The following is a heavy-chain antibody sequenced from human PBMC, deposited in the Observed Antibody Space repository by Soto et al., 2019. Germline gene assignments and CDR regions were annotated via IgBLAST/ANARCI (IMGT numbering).Heavy chain of an antibody. V-gene: IGHV4-39*01. Sequence: PSETLSLTCIFSVFSIISSSYYLCFIRQPPGKGLEWIGSIYYSGSTYYKPSLKSRVTISVDTSKNQFSLKLSSVTSEDTAVFYCARNRASNWLDNWGKGTLVT. CDR3: ARNRASNWLDN. CDR2: IYYSGST. CDR1: VFSIISSSYY. J-gene: IGHJ5*02. D-gene: IGHD5-12*01.